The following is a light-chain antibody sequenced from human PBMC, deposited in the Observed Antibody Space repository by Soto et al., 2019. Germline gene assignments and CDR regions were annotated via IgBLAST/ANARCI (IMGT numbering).Light chain of an antibody. J-gene: IGLJ2*01. Sequence: SYELTQPPSVSVSPGQTASITCSGDKLGDKYACWYQQKPGQSPVLVICQDSKRPSGIPERFSGSNSGNTATLTISGTQAMDEADYYCQAWDSSTANVVFGGGTK. CDR3: QAWDSSTANVV. CDR1: KLGDKY. V-gene: IGLV3-1*01. CDR2: QDS.